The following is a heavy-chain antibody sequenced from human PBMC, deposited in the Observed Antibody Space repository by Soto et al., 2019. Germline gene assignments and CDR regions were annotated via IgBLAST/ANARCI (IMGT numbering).Heavy chain of an antibody. CDR1: GVSISSGNW. V-gene: IGHV4-4*02. Sequence: PSETLSLTCAVSGVSISSGNWWTWVRQTPQRGLEYIGEIFHDGTANYYPSFERRVAISVDTCKNQFSLKLTSVTAADTAIYFCARRVYDTRLNYMFFGFWGQGALVTVSS. CDR3: ARRVYDTRLNYMFFGF. J-gene: IGHJ4*02. D-gene: IGHD3-10*01. CDR2: IFHDGTA.